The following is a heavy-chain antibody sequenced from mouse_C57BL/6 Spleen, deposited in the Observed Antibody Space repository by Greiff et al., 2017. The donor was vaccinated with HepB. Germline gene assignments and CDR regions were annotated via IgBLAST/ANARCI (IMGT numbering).Heavy chain of an antibody. J-gene: IGHJ1*03. CDR1: GYSFTGYY. D-gene: IGHD1-1*01. V-gene: IGHV1-42*01. Sequence: VHVKQSGPELVKPGASVKISCKASGYSFTGYYMNWVKQSPEKSLEWIGEINPSTGGTTYNQKFKAKATLTVDKSSSTAYMQLKSLTSEDSAVYYCARPYYGSSYRYFDVWGTGTTVTVSS. CDR3: ARPYYGSSYRYFDV. CDR2: INPSTGGT.